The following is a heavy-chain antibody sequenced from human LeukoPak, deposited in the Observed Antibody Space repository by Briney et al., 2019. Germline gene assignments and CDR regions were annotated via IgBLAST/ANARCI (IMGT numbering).Heavy chain of an antibody. CDR1: GASVGSDY. Sequence: PSETLSLTCTVSGASVGSDYWSWIRQSPGKGLEWIGYIYHSGHTMSNPSLKSRVSLSLDTSNNQFSLKLSSVTAADTDVYYCARHPFQYPFDNWGQGTVVSVSS. V-gene: IGHV4-59*08. CDR3: ARHPFQYPFDN. J-gene: IGHJ4*02. D-gene: IGHD4-4*01. CDR2: IYHSGHT.